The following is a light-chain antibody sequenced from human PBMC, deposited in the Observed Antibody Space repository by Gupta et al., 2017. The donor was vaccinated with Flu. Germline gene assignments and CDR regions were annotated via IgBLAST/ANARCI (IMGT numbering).Light chain of an antibody. CDR3: QQYSSFSQWT. CDR1: QSISNW. V-gene: IGKV1-5*03. J-gene: IGKJ1*01. CDR2: KAS. Sequence: DIQMTQYPSTLSASVGDRVTITCRASQSISNWLAWYQQKPGKAPRLLIYKASNLESGVPSRFSGSGAGTEFTLAISSRQQDDFATYYCQQYSSFSQWTFGQGTKVDIK.